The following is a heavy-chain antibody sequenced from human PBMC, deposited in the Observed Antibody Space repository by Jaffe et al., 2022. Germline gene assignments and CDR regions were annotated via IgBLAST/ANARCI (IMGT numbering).Heavy chain of an antibody. J-gene: IGHJ5*02. CDR2: IIPIFGTA. V-gene: IGHV1-69*05. Sequence: QVQLVQSGAEVKKPGSSVKVSCKASGGTFSSYAISWVRQAPGQGLEWMGGIIPIFGTANYAQKFQGRVTITTDESTSTAYMELSSLRSEDTAVYYCARGPVGCSGGSCYSIFWFDPWGQGTLVTVSS. CDR1: GGTFSSYA. D-gene: IGHD2-15*01. CDR3: ARGPVGCSGGSCYSIFWFDP.